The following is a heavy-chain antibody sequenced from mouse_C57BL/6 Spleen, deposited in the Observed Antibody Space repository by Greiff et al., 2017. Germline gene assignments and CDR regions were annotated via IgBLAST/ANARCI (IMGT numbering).Heavy chain of an antibody. J-gene: IGHJ2*01. V-gene: IGHV1-61*01. CDR2: IYPSDSGT. CDR3: ARGDLGGRYFDY. Sequence: QVQLQQPGAELVRPGSSVKLSCKASGYTFTSHWMDWVKQRPGQGLEWIGNIYPSDSGTHYNQKFKDKATLTVEKSSSTAYMQLSSLTSEDSSVCYCARGDLGGRYFDYWGQGTTLTVSS. D-gene: IGHD1-1*02. CDR1: GYTFTSHW.